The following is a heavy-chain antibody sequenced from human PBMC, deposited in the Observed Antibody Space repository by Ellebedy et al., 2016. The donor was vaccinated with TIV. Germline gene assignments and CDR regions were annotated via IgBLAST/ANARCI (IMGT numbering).Heavy chain of an antibody. CDR1: GFTVRDNY. CDR2: IDSSGST. D-gene: IGHD1-26*01. J-gene: IGHJ4*02. Sequence: GESLKISCAASGFTVRDNYLSLVRQAPGKGLEWVSVIDSSGSTHYADSVKGRFFISRDNSKNTLFLDMNSLRAEDTAAYYCARAPNHSSGTKYYFDYWGQGTLVTVSS. V-gene: IGHV3-66*01. CDR3: ARAPNHSSGTKYYFDY.